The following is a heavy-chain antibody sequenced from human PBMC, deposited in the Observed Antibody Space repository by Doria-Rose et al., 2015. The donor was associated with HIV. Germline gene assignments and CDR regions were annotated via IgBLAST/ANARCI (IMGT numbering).Heavy chain of an antibody. Sequence: EVQLVQSGGGLVQPGRSLRLSCVGSGFSFESYAMHWVRLAPGKGLEWVAGISWDSGATGNADSVECRFTIFRDNAKKSVYLEMRSLRPEDTAFYYCAKAPIIGPKYYFYMDVWGKGTSVTVSS. J-gene: IGHJ6*03. D-gene: IGHD3-3*01. V-gene: IGHV3-9*01. CDR3: AKAPIIGPKYYFYMDV. CDR2: ISWDSGAT. CDR1: GFSFESYA.